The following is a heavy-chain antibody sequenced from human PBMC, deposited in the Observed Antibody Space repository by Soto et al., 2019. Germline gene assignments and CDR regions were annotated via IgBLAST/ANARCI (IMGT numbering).Heavy chain of an antibody. CDR3: AKEGEEPLARYLRSYYYYGMNV. CDR2: ISGSGGST. Sequence: GGSLRLSCAASGFSFSRFAMGWVRQSPGKGLEWVASISGSGGSTFYTDSVKGRFTVSRDNSNNTLNLQMTSLTAADTAVYYCAKEGEEPLARYLRSYYYYGMNVWGQGTTVTVSS. D-gene: IGHD1-26*01. V-gene: IGHV3-23*01. J-gene: IGHJ6*02. CDR1: GFSFSRFA.